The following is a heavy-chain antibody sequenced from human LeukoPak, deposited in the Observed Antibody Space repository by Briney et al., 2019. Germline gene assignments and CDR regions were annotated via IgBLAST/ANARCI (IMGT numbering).Heavy chain of an antibody. CDR1: GFTFSCYA. CDR3: AKDSGAEGYGSSWAGH. Sequence: PGGSQRLSCAASGFTFSCYAMSWVRQAPGKGLEWVSAISGSGGSTYYADSVKGRFTISRDNSKNTLYLQMNSLRAEDTAVYYCAKDSGAEGYGSSWAGHWGQGTMVTVSS. J-gene: IGHJ3*01. D-gene: IGHD6-13*01. CDR2: ISGSGGST. V-gene: IGHV3-23*01.